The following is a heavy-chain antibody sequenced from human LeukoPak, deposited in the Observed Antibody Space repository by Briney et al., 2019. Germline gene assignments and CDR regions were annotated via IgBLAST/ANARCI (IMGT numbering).Heavy chain of an antibody. CDR2: TSSSSSTI. V-gene: IGHV3-48*01. Sequence: GGSLRLSCAASGFTFSSYSMNWVRQAPGKGLEWVSYTSSSSSTIYYADSEKGRFTISRDNAKNSLYLQMNSLRAEDTAVYYCARVNVVVPAAIRKFDYWGQGTLVTVSS. J-gene: IGHJ4*02. D-gene: IGHD2-2*02. CDR3: ARVNVVVPAAIRKFDY. CDR1: GFTFSSYS.